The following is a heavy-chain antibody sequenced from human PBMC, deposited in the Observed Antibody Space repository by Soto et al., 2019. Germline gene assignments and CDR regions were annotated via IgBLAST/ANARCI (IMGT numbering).Heavy chain of an antibody. CDR3: AKSQEIGTHFFDS. J-gene: IGHJ4*02. CDR1: GFTFSSYA. D-gene: IGHD6-13*01. V-gene: IGHV3-23*01. CDR2: ISGTSAST. Sequence: HPVGSLRLSCAASGFTFSSYAMSWVRQAPGKGLEWVSGISGTSASTYYADSVKGRFTISRDNAKNSLSLQMNSLRAGDMAVYFCAKSQEIGTHFFDSWGQGTQVTVSS.